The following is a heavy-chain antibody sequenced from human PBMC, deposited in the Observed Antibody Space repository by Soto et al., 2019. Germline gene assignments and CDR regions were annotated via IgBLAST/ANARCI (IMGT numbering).Heavy chain of an antibody. CDR1: GFTFSSYS. J-gene: IGHJ4*02. V-gene: IGHV3-30-3*01. CDR3: AKDKGMSAAPLDY. CDR2: ISFDGTTK. D-gene: IGHD6-13*01. Sequence: GGSLRLSCAASGFTFSSYSMHWVRQAPGKGLEWVAVISFDGTTKYYGDSVRGRFTISRDNSKNTLFLQMNSLRAEDTGLYYCAKDKGMSAAPLDYWGQGTLVTVSS.